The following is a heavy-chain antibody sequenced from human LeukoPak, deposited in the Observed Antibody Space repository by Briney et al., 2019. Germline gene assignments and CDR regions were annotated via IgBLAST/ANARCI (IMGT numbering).Heavy chain of an antibody. CDR3: ASSSSGSFYFDY. CDR2: IHYTGTT. V-gene: IGHV4-39*07. Sequence: SETLSLTCTVSGGSIRSNSYNWGWIRQPPGKGLEWIGNIHYTGTTFYNPSLKSRVTISVDTSKNQFSLKLSSVTAADTAVYYCASSSSGSFYFDYWGQGTLVTVSS. J-gene: IGHJ4*02. CDR1: GGSIRSNSYN. D-gene: IGHD1-26*01.